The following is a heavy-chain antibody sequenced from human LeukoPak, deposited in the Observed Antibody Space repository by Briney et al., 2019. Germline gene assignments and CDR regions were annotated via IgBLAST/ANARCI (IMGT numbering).Heavy chain of an antibody. Sequence: GGSLRLSCAASGFTFRSYAMHWVRQAPGKGLEWVAVISYDGSNKYYADSVKGRFTISRDNSKNTLYLQMNSLRAEDTAVYYCARDKGYYYDSSGYLFGYWGQGTLVTVSS. CDR3: ARDKGYYYDSSGYLFGY. V-gene: IGHV3-30-3*01. CDR1: GFTFRSYA. D-gene: IGHD3-22*01. CDR2: ISYDGSNK. J-gene: IGHJ4*02.